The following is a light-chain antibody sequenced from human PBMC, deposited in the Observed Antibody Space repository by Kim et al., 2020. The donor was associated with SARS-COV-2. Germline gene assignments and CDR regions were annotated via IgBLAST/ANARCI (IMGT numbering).Light chain of an antibody. Sequence: QSALTQPPSVSGSPGQSVTISCIGTSSDIGAYNYVSWYQQHPGTPPKLLIYDVTHRPSGVPNRFSGSKSGNSASLTISGLQAEDEADYYCTSYAGSRDVFGTGTKVTVL. CDR1: SSDIGAYNY. J-gene: IGLJ1*01. CDR2: DVT. CDR3: TSYAGSRDV. V-gene: IGLV2-8*01.